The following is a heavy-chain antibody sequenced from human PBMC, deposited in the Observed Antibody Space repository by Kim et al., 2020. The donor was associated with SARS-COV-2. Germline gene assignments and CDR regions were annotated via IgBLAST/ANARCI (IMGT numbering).Heavy chain of an antibody. CDR3: ARGMMTTVTDNNYYYYYGMDV. CDR2: IYYSGST. V-gene: IGHV4-31*03. D-gene: IGHD4-4*01. J-gene: IGHJ6*02. Sequence: SETLSLTCTVSGGSISSGGYYWSWIRQHPGKGLEWIGYIYYSGSTYYNPSLKSRVTISVDTSKNQFSLKLSSVTAADTAVYYCARGMMTTVTDNNYYYYYGMDVWGQGTTVTVSS. CDR1: GGSISSGGYY.